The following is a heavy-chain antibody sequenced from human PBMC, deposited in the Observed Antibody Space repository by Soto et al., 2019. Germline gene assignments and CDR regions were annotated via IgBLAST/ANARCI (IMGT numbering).Heavy chain of an antibody. D-gene: IGHD2-2*01. CDR3: ASFIFWSSTSCYGREGGY. V-gene: IGHV3-23*01. CDR1: GFTFSSYG. Sequence: EVQLLESGGGLVQPGGSLRLSCAASGFTFSSYGMSWVRQAPGKGLEWVSAISHSGGNTYYADSVKGRFAISRDNSKNTLYLQMNSLRAEDTAVYYCASFIFWSSTSCYGREGGYWGQGTLVTVSS. CDR2: ISHSGGNT. J-gene: IGHJ4*02.